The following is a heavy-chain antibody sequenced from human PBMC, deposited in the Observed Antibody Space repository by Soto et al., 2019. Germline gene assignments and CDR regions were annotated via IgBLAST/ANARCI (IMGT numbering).Heavy chain of an antibody. D-gene: IGHD3-22*01. V-gene: IGHV3-66*01. CDR3: VREKVTMIVGFYYFDY. Sequence: EMQLVESGGGLVQPGESLRLSCAASGFTVSSNYMSWVRRAPGKGLEWVSVIYAGGNTHYADSVEGRFTISRDNSNNMLYLQMTSLRAEDTAVYYCVREKVTMIVGFYYFDYWGQGTRVTVSS. CDR2: IYAGGNT. CDR1: GFTVSSNY. J-gene: IGHJ4*02.